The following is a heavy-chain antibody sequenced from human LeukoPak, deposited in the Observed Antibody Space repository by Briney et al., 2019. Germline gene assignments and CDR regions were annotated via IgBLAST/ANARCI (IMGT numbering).Heavy chain of an antibody. J-gene: IGHJ4*02. CDR2: IYSAGTS. Sequence: GGSLRLSCTVSGFSVSAIYLSWVRQVPGKGLQWVSGIYSAGTSFHAESLEGRFTVSRDFSKNILYLQMNSLRAEDTAIYYCARARYGIAAAGLISFDYWGQGTLLTVSS. V-gene: IGHV3-66*01. D-gene: IGHD6-13*01. CDR3: ARARYGIAAAGLISFDY. CDR1: GFSVSAIY.